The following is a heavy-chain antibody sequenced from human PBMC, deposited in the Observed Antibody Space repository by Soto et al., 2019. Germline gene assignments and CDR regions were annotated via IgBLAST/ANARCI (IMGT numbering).Heavy chain of an antibody. J-gene: IGHJ4*02. CDR2: VSYDGTKK. D-gene: IGHD7-27*01. V-gene: IGHV3-30-3*01. Sequence: GGSLRLSCAASGFSFSISPMHWVRQAPGKGPEWVALVSYDGTKKFYADSVKGRFTISRDNSKSTLYLQVDSLRPEDAAVYYCARDPKTSGGQHWAFNYFDSWGQGTLVTVSS. CDR1: GFSFSISP. CDR3: ARDPKTSGGQHWAFNYFDS.